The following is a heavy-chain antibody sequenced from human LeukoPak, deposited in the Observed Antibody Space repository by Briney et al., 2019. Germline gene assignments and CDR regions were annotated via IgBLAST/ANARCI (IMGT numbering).Heavy chain of an antibody. J-gene: IGHJ4*02. V-gene: IGHV4-34*01. D-gene: IGHD3-10*01. CDR3: ARTRLWPTGTFGL. CDR2: INHSGYI. CDR1: GESFTGYY. Sequence: SETLSLTCAVYGESFTGYYWTWIRQPPGKGLEWIGEINHSGYINYNPSLKTRVTISVDTFKKEFSLRLTSVTAADTAIYYCARTRLWPTGTFGLWGQGTLVTVSS.